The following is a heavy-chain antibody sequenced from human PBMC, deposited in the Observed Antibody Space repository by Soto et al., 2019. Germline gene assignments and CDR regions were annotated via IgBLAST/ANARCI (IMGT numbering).Heavy chain of an antibody. V-gene: IGHV4-34*01. Sequence: ETLCRTRPVYGGSFSGYYWSWIRPPPGKGLEWIGEINHSGSTNYNPSLKSRVTISVDTSKNQFSLKLSSVTAADTAVYYCAREDTMYYDFWSQIRAPGGFDPWGQGTLGTVS. CDR1: GGSFSGYY. D-gene: IGHD3-3*01. CDR2: INHSGST. CDR3: AREDTMYYDFWSQIRAPGGFDP. J-gene: IGHJ5*02.